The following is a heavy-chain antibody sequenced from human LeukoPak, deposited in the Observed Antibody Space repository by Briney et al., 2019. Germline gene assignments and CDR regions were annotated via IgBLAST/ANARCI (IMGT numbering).Heavy chain of an antibody. CDR2: ISGSGGST. D-gene: IGHD3-10*01. V-gene: IGHV3-23*01. J-gene: IGHJ4*02. Sequence: PGGSLRPSCAVSGFTFSSYAMSWVRQAPGKGLEWVSAISGSGGSTYYADSVKGRFTISRDNSKNTLYLQMNSLRAEDTAVYYCAKSESGSYSGDFDYWGQGTLVTVSP. CDR3: AKSESGSYSGDFDY. CDR1: GFTFSSYA.